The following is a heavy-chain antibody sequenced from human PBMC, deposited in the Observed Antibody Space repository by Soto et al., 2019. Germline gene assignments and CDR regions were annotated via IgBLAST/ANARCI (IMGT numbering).Heavy chain of an antibody. J-gene: IGHJ1*01. CDR1: GFSFSSYW. CDR2: INYDGSEK. CDR3: ARELVVGPAEYFQH. Sequence: EVQLVESGGTLVQPGGSLSLSCAASGFSFSSYWMSWVHQAPGEGLEWVANINYDGSEKYYVDSVRGRFTISRDNAKNSLYLQMNNLRAEDTAVYYCARELVVGPAEYFQHWGKGTLVTVSS. D-gene: IGHD2-15*01. V-gene: IGHV3-7*01.